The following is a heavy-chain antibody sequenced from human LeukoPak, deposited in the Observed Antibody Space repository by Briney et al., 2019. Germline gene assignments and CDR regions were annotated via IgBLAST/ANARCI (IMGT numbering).Heavy chain of an antibody. CDR1: GGSFSSYF. V-gene: IGHV4-34*01. CDR2: VDHTGRP. J-gene: IGHJ4*02. Sequence: SETLSLTCVGHGGSFSSYFWSWIRQSPGKGLEWIGEVDHTGRPKYNPTLESRLIISVDKFKNQFSLRLTSVTAADTAVYFCARSRRDYPYFDSWGQGTLVTVSS. D-gene: IGHD4-17*01. CDR3: ARSRRDYPYFDS.